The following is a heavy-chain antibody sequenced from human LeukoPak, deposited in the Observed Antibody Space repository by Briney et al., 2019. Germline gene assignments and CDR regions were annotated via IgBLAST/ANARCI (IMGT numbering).Heavy chain of an antibody. D-gene: IGHD6-6*01. CDR2: IRYDGSNK. Sequence: GGSLRLSCAASGFTFSSYGMHWVRQAPGKGLEWVAFIRYDGSNKYHADSVKGRFTISRDNSKNTLYLQMNSLRAEDTAVYYCAKGSIAARPSSLWGQGTMVTVSS. J-gene: IGHJ3*01. CDR3: AKGSIAARPSSL. CDR1: GFTFSSYG. V-gene: IGHV3-30*02.